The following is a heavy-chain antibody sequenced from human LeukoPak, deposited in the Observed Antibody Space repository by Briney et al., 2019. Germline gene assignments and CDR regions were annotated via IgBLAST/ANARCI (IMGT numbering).Heavy chain of an antibody. CDR3: ARSEHSSSSFDC. CDR2: ISSSSTHI. D-gene: IGHD6-6*01. V-gene: IGHV3-21*01. CDR1: GFTLSSYS. J-gene: IGHJ4*02. Sequence: GGSLRLSCAASGFTLSSYSMNWVRQAPGKGLEWVSYISSSSTHIYYADSVKGRFTISRDNARNSLYLQMNSLRAEDTAIYYCARSEHSSSSFDCWGQGTLVTVSS.